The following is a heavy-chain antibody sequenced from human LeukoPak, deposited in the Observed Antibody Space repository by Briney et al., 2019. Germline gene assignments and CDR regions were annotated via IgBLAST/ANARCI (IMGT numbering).Heavy chain of an antibody. Sequence: GGSLRLSCAASGFTFSSCTMHWVRQAPGKGLEWVTVISYDGSSKYYADSVKGRFTISRDNSKNTLYLQMNSLRAEDTAVYYCASNSGWFDYWGQGTLVTVSS. CDR3: ASNSGWFDY. J-gene: IGHJ4*02. D-gene: IGHD6-19*01. CDR2: ISYDGSSK. CDR1: GFTFSSCT. V-gene: IGHV3-30-3*01.